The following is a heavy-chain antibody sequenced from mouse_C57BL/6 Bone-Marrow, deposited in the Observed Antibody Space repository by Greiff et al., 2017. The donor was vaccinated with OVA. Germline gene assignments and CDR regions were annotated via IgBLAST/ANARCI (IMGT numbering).Heavy chain of an antibody. Sequence: VQLQQPGAELVRPGSSVKLSCKASGYTFTSYWMDWVKQRPGQGLEWIGNICPSDSETHYNQKFKDKATLTVDKSSSTAYMQLSSLTSEDSAVYYCARGGGYDGQFAYWGQGTLVTVSA. CDR2: ICPSDSET. D-gene: IGHD2-3*01. CDR1: GYTFTSYW. V-gene: IGHV1-61*01. J-gene: IGHJ3*01. CDR3: ARGGGYDGQFAY.